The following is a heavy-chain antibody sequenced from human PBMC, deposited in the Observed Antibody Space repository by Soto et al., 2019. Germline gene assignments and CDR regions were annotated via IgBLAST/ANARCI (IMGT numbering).Heavy chain of an antibody. D-gene: IGHD6-13*01. CDR3: ARGAESSSLDF. J-gene: IGHJ4*02. V-gene: IGHV3-21*01. Sequence: GGSLRLSCAASGFSFSSDSMGWVRQAPGKGLEWVSSIASSRSYVYYADSMRGRFTISRDNAKSSLYLQMNTLRAEDTAVYYCARGAESSSLDFWGQGTLVTVSS. CDR1: GFSFSSDS. CDR2: IASSRSYV.